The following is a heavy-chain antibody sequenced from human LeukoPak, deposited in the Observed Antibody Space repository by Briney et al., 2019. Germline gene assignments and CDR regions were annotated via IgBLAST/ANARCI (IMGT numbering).Heavy chain of an antibody. Sequence: PGGSLRLSCTASGFTFSSYGMHWVRQAPGKGLEWVAVIRFDGSNKYYADSVKGRLTISRDNSESTLYLQMNSLRAEETAVYYCAKAVAATGHYYFGMDVWGQGTTVTVSS. V-gene: IGHV3-33*06. CDR1: GFTFSSYG. D-gene: IGHD6-19*01. CDR2: IRFDGSNK. CDR3: AKAVAATGHYYFGMDV. J-gene: IGHJ6*02.